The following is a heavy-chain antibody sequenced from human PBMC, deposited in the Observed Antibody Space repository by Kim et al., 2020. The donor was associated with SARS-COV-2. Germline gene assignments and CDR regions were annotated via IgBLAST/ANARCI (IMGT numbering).Heavy chain of an antibody. Sequence: KFQGRVTITRDTFASTAYMELSSLRSEDTAIYYCARDYYDSSAHYYYFGYWGQGTLVTVSS. V-gene: IGHV1-3*01. CDR3: ARDYYDSSAHYYYFGY. D-gene: IGHD3-22*01. J-gene: IGHJ4*02.